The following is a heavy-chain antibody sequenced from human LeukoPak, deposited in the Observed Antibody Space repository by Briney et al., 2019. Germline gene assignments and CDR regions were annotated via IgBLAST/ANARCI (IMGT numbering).Heavy chain of an antibody. V-gene: IGHV1-18*04. Sequence: ASVPVSRKGSLCTFPSYGISWVGQAPGQLLGWMVWISAYNGNTNYTQKLQGRVTMTTDTATSTTYMQLRSLRSDDTAVYYCARGGIAAAVDYFD. D-gene: IGHD6-13*01. CDR3: ARGGIAAAVDYFD. J-gene: IGHJ4*01. CDR2: ISAYNGNT. CDR1: LCTFPSYG.